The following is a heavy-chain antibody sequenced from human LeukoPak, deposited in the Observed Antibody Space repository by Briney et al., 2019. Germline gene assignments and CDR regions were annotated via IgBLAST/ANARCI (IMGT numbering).Heavy chain of an antibody. CDR1: RGSISSYY. D-gene: IGHD2-21*02. CDR2: IYYRGST. V-gene: IGHV4-59*01. J-gene: IGHJ6*03. Sequence: PSETLSLTCTVSRGSISSYYWSWIRQSPGKGLEWIGYIYYRGSTNYNPSLKSRVTISVDTSKNQFSLKVTSVTAADTAVYYCARAFCGGDCYSGDYNYFMDVWGKGTTVTVSS. CDR3: ARAFCGGDCYSGDYNYFMDV.